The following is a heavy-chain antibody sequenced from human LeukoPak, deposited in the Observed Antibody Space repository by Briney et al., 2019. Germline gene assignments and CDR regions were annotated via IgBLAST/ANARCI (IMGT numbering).Heavy chain of an antibody. Sequence: GGALRLSCAGSEFNFRNFAMHRVRQGPGKGLEWVAVKSYEENKRYSADSVKVRFTISRDNSKNTVYLQMNSLRPEDKAVYYCAKGRKTAAGYYFGYWGQGTLVTVSS. J-gene: IGHJ4*02. CDR3: AKGRKTAAGYYFGY. CDR2: KSYEENKR. V-gene: IGHV3-30*18. D-gene: IGHD6-13*01. CDR1: EFNFRNFA.